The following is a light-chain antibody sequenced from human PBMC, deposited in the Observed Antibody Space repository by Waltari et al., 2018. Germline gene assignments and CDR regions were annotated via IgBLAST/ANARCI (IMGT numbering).Light chain of an antibody. J-gene: IGKJ2*01. V-gene: IGKV1-5*03. CDR1: QSISSW. Sequence: DIQMTQSPSTLSASVGARVTITCRASQSISSWLAWYQQKPGKAPKLLIYKASSLESGVPSRFSGSGSGTEFTLTISSLQPDDFATYYCQQYNSWMYTFGQGTKLEIK. CDR3: QQYNSWMYT. CDR2: KAS.